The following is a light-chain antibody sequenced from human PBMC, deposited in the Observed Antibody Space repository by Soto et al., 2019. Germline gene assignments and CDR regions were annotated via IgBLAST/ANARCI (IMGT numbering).Light chain of an antibody. V-gene: IGLV2-14*01. CDR3: ISYTSSSTPVV. CDR2: EVS. J-gene: IGLJ2*01. Sequence: QSALTQPASVSGSPGQSITISCTGTSSVVGGYNYVSWYQQHPGKAPKLMIYEVSNRPSGVSNRFSGSKSGNTASLTISGLQAEDEADYYCISYTSSSTPVVFGGGTKLTVL. CDR1: SSVVGGYNY.